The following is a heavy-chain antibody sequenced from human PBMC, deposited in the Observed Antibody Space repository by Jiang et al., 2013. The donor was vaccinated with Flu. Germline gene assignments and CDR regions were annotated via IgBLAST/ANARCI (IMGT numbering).Heavy chain of an antibody. D-gene: IGHD3-9*01. J-gene: IGHJ4*02. Sequence: SISSSNWWSWVRQPPGKGLEWIGEIYHSGSTNYNPSLKSRVTISVDKSKNQFSLKLSSVTAADTAVYYCAREGRYYDILTGADYWGQGTLVTVSS. CDR3: AREGRYYDILTGADY. CDR2: IYHSGST. V-gene: IGHV4-4*02. CDR1: SISSSNW.